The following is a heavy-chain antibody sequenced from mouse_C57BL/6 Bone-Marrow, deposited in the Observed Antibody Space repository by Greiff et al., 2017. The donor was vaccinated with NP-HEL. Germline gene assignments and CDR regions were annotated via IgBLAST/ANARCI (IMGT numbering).Heavy chain of an antibody. D-gene: IGHD2-5*01. J-gene: IGHJ1*03. CDR2: INPNYGTT. V-gene: IGHV1-39*01. Sequence: VQLQQSGPELVKPGASVKISCKASGYSFTDYNMNWVKQSNGKSLEWIGVINPNYGTTSYNQKFKGKATLTVDQSSSTAYMQLNSLTSEDSAVYYCASPAYYSNYGYFDVWGTGNTVTVSS. CDR1: GYSFTDYN. CDR3: ASPAYYSNYGYFDV.